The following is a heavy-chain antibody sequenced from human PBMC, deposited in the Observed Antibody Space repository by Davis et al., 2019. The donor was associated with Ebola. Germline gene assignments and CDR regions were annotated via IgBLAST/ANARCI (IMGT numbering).Heavy chain of an antibody. D-gene: IGHD3-10*01. CDR3: ARGSPGWFGELGFRYNWFDP. Sequence: SLKISCAASGFTFDDYAMHWVRQAPGKGLEWVSGISWNSGSIGYADSVKGRFTISRDNAKNSLYLQMNSLRAGDTAVYYCARGSPGWFGELGFRYNWFDPWGQGTLVTVSS. V-gene: IGHV3-9*01. CDR1: GFTFDDYA. J-gene: IGHJ5*02. CDR2: ISWNSGSI.